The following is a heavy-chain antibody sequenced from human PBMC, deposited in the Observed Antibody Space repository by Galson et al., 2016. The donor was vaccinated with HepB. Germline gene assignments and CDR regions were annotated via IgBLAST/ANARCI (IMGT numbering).Heavy chain of an antibody. V-gene: IGHV3-9*01. Sequence: SLRLSCAASGFTFDDSAMHWVRQPPGKGLEWVSGISWDSDSIHYADSVKGRFTISRDNAKNSLYLQMDSLRAKDTALYYCAKILRTVTKFGDYGMDVWGQGTTVTVSS. CDR1: GFTFDDSA. D-gene: IGHD4-17*01. J-gene: IGHJ6*02. CDR2: ISWDSDSI. CDR3: AKILRTVTKFGDYGMDV.